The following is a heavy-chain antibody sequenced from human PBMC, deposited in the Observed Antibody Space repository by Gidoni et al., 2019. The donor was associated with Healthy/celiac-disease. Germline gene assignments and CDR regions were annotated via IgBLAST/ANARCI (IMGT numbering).Heavy chain of an antibody. D-gene: IGHD2-2*01. V-gene: IGHV3-15*07. CDR1: VLTFSNAW. CDR2: IKSKTDGGTT. J-gene: IGHJ3*02. CDR3: TTVGVIVVVPAAPLDI. Sequence: EVQLVESGGGLVNPGGSLSPSCAASVLTFSNAWMNWVRQAPGKGLEWVGRIKSKTDGGTTDYAAPVKGRFTISRDDSKNTLYLQMNSLKTEDTAVYYCTTVGVIVVVPAAPLDIWGQGTMVTVSS.